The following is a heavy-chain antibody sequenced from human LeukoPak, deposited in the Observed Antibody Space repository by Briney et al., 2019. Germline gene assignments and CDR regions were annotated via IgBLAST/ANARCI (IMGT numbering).Heavy chain of an antibody. Sequence: SGTLPLTCTVSGASISSSYWSWIRQPPGKRLEWIGYIYYNGNTNSNPSLKSRVTISADTSKNQFSLNLSSVTAADTAVYYCVRGNYDNRGYSNAFDIWGQGAMVTVSS. J-gene: IGHJ3*02. CDR1: GASISSSY. V-gene: IGHV4-59*01. CDR3: VRGNYDNRGYSNAFDI. D-gene: IGHD3-22*01. CDR2: IYYNGNT.